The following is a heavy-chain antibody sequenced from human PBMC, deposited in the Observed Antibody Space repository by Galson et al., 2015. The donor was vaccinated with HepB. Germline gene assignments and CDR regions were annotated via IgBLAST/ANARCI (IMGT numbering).Heavy chain of an antibody. CDR3: ARRYGSGSYAAYNWLDP. D-gene: IGHD3-10*01. CDR2: ISYDGSNK. Sequence: LRLSCAASGFIFSSHAMHWARQAPGKGLEWVAVISYDGSNKYYADSVKGRFTISRDNSKNTLYLQMNSLRAEDTAVYYCARRYGSGSYAAYNWLDPWGQGTLVTVSS. J-gene: IGHJ5*02. CDR1: GFIFSSHA. V-gene: IGHV3-30-3*01.